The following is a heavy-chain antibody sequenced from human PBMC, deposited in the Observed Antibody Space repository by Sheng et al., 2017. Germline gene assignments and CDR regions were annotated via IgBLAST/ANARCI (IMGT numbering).Heavy chain of an antibody. V-gene: IGHV3-30*04. CDR1: GFTFSSYA. CDR3: ARDPIPLGEAAAGTAWFDP. D-gene: IGHD6-13*01. CDR2: ISYDGSNK. Sequence: QVQLVESGGGVVQPGRSLRLSCAASGFTFSSYAMHWVRQAPGKGLEWVAVISYDGSNKYYADSVKGRFTISRDNSKNTLYLQMNSLRAEDTAVYYCARDPIPLGEAAAGTAWFDPWGQGTLVTVSS. J-gene: IGHJ5*02.